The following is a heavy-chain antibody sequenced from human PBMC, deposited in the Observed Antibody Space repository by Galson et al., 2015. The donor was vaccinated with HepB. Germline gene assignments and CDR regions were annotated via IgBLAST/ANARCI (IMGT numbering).Heavy chain of an antibody. J-gene: IGHJ3*02. Sequence: SVKVSCKASGGTFSSYAISWVRQAPGQGLEWMGGIIPILGTANYAQKFQGRVTITADESTSTAYMELSSLRSEDTAVYYCARPGPYYYDSSGYSLGNDAFDIWGQGTMVTVSS. CDR1: GGTFSSYA. CDR3: ARPGPYYYDSSGYSLGNDAFDI. D-gene: IGHD3-22*01. CDR2: IIPILGTA. V-gene: IGHV1-69*13.